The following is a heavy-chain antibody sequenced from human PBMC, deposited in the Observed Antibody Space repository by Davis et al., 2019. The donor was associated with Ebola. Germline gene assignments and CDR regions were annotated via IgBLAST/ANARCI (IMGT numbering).Heavy chain of an antibody. V-gene: IGHV3-66*01. Sequence: GESLKISCAASGFTVSSNYMSWVRQAPGKGLEWVSVIYSGGSTYYADSVKGRFTISRDNSKNTLYLQMNSLRAEDTAVYYCARDRTDKGGYYYGMDVWGQGTTVTVSS. D-gene: IGHD3-16*01. CDR3: ARDRTDKGGYYYGMDV. CDR1: GFTVSSNY. CDR2: IYSGGST. J-gene: IGHJ6*02.